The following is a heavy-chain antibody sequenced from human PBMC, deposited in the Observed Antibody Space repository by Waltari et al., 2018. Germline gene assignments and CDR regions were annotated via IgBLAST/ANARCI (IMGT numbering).Heavy chain of an antibody. D-gene: IGHD7-27*01. V-gene: IGHV4-4*07. J-gene: IGHJ3*02. Sequence: QVQLQESGPGLVKPSETLSLTCTVSGDSISTYYWSWIRPPAGKGLEWIGRFYNSGTTYYNPSLNSRVTMSVDTSNNQFSLKLDSVTAADTAVYYCARAKENWGRNAFDIWGQGTVLTVSS. CDR1: GDSISTYY. CDR2: FYNSGTT. CDR3: ARAKENWGRNAFDI.